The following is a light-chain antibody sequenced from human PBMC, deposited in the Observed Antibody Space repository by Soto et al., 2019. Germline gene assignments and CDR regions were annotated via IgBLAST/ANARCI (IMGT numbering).Light chain of an antibody. V-gene: IGLV2-23*02. Sequence: QSALTQPASVSGSPGQSITISCTGTSSNVGSYKLVSWYQQHPGKAPKLMIFEVNKRPSGVSNRFSGSKSGTSASLAITGLRAEDEADYYCQSYDNILSGPLFGGGTKLTVL. CDR1: SSNVGSYKL. J-gene: IGLJ3*02. CDR2: EVN. CDR3: QSYDNILSGPL.